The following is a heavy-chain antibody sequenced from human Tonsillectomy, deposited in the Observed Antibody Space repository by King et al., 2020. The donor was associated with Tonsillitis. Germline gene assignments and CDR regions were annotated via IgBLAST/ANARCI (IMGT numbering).Heavy chain of an antibody. CDR1: GFTFSSYG. V-gene: IGHV3-30*18. J-gene: IGHJ4*02. CDR3: AKDAYSSSSVVDY. Sequence: VQLVESGGGVVQPGRSLRLSCAASGFTFSSYGMHWVRQAPGKGLELVAFILYDGSNQYYADSVKGLFTISRDNSKNTLDLQSNSLRAEDTAVYYCAKDAYSSSSVVDYWGQGTLVTVSS. D-gene: IGHD6-6*01. CDR2: ILYDGSNQ.